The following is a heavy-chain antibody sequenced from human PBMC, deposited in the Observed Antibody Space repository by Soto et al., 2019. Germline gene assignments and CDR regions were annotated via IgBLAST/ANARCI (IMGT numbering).Heavy chain of an antibody. Sequence: PSETLSLTCTVSGGSISSYYWSWIRQPPGKGLEWIGYIYYSGTTDYNPSLKSQVTISVDRSKNQFSLKLNSVTAADTAVYYCARHVDSTRAYYFDYWGQGTLVTVSS. J-gene: IGHJ4*02. CDR2: IYYSGTT. CDR3: ARHVDSTRAYYFDY. D-gene: IGHD5-18*01. CDR1: GGSISSYY. V-gene: IGHV4-59*01.